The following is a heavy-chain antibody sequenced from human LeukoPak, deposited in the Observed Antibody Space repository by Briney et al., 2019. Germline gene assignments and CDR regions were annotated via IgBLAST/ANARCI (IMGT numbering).Heavy chain of an antibody. J-gene: IGHJ4*02. Sequence: GGSLRLSCAASGFTFSNHAMNWVRQAPGKGLEWVSIISGSGSVTYYADSVKGRFTISRDNSKNTLYLQMNSLRAEDTAVYYCAKTSVGEGRIIGSGYFDNWGQGTLATVSS. CDR1: GFTFSNHA. CDR3: AKTSVGEGRIIGSGYFDN. V-gene: IGHV3-23*01. D-gene: IGHD2-15*01. CDR2: ISGSGSVT.